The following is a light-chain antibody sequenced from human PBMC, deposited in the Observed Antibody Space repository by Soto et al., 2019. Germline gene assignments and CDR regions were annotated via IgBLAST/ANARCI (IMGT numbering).Light chain of an antibody. CDR3: QQYSSSPLT. Sequence: EIVLTQSPGTLSLSPGERVTLSCRASQSVSSNYLAWYQQKPGQAPRLLIYGASSRATGIPDRFSGSGSGADFTLTISGLEPEDFAVYYCQQYSSSPLTFGGGTKVDIK. V-gene: IGKV3-20*01. CDR1: QSVSSNY. J-gene: IGKJ4*01. CDR2: GAS.